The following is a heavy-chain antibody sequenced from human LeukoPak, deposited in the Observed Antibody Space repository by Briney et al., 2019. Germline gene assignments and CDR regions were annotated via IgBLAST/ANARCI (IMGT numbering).Heavy chain of an antibody. D-gene: IGHD3-10*01. V-gene: IGHV3-74*01. J-gene: IGHJ4*02. CDR1: GFTFSSYW. Sequence: GGSLRLSCTASGFTFSSYWMHWVRQAPGKGLVWVSRINEDGSRPYYADSVKGRFSISRDNAKNTVYLQMNSLRAEDTAFYYCARDLVAGSGGYGGWGQGTLVTVSS. CDR3: ARDLVAGSGGYGG. CDR2: INEDGSRP.